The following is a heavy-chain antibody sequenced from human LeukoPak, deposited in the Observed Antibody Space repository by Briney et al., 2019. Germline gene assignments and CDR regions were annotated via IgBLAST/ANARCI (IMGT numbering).Heavy chain of an antibody. D-gene: IGHD1-26*01. J-gene: IGHJ3*02. CDR2: INSDGSST. V-gene: IGHV3-74*01. CDR3: ARGNTRELAFAFDI. CDR1: GFTFSDYY. Sequence: PGGSLRLSCAASGFTFSDYYMSWIRQAPGKGLVWVSRINSDGSSTSYADSVKGRFTISRDNAKNTLYLQMNSLRAEDTAVYYCARGNTRELAFAFDIWGQGTMVTVSS.